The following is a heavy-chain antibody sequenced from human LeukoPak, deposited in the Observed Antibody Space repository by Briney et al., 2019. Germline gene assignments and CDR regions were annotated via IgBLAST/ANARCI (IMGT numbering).Heavy chain of an antibody. Sequence: SETLSLTCIVSGDSINSYYWSWIRQLPGKGLEWIGDFYYSGSPNYNPSLKSRVTISIDTSKNRFSLKLSSVTAADTAVYYCATSSVTVAGKGLDFWGQGTLVTVSS. CDR3: ATSSVTVAGKGLDF. V-gene: IGHV4-59*08. J-gene: IGHJ4*02. CDR1: GDSINSYY. D-gene: IGHD6-19*01. CDR2: FYYSGSP.